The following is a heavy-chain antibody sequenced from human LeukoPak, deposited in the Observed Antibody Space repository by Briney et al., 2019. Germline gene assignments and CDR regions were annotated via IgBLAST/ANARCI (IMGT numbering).Heavy chain of an antibody. Sequence: GSLRLSCAASGFTFNSYEMNWVRQAPGKGLEWVSYISSSSYSIYYADSVKGRFTMSRDNAKKSLYLQMNSLRAEDTAVYYCARAKFDSSRYYYRGFDIWGQGTMVTVSS. V-gene: IGHV3-48*03. CDR1: GFTFNSYE. CDR2: ISSSSYSI. CDR3: ARAKFDSSRYYYRGFDI. J-gene: IGHJ3*02. D-gene: IGHD3-22*01.